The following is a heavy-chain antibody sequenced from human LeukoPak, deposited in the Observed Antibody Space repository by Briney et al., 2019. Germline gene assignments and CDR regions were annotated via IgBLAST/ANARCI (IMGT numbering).Heavy chain of an antibody. CDR2: INPNGGAT. Sequence: ASVAVSCKTSGNRFTDYYLHWVRQAPGQGLEWMGWINPNGGATDYAQQFRGRVTMTRDTSNSTVFMELSGLRPDDTAVYYCARDEGVSSSWYGFDEWGQGTLVSVSS. J-gene: IGHJ4*02. D-gene: IGHD6-13*01. CDR3: ARDEGVSSSWYGFDE. CDR1: GNRFTDYY. V-gene: IGHV1-2*02.